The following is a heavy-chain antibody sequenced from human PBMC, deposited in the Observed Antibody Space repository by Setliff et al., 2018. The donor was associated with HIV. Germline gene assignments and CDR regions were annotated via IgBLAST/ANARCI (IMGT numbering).Heavy chain of an antibody. J-gene: IGHJ4*02. V-gene: IGHV3-48*01. Sequence: GGSLRLPCAASGFTFSRYAMTWVRQAPGKGLEWVAYISAGSSLIHYVESVKGRFTISRDNAKNSLYLQMNTLRTEDTAVYYCARDSGTVGADDYWGQGTLVTVSS. CDR3: ARDSGTVGADDY. D-gene: IGHD1-26*01. CDR2: ISAGSSLI. CDR1: GFTFSRYA.